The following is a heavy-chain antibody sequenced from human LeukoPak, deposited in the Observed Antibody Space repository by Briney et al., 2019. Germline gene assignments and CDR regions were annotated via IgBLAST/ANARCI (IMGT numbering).Heavy chain of an antibody. J-gene: IGHJ6*03. CDR3: AEDGVGWANYDFWSGYFFPKNYYYYMDV. CDR2: ISYDGSNK. D-gene: IGHD3-3*01. V-gene: IGHV3-30*18. CDR1: GFTFSSYG. Sequence: GGSLRLSCAASGFTFSSYGMHWVRQAPGKGLEWVAVISYDGSNKYYADSVKGRFTISRDNSKNTLYLQMNSLRAEDTAVYYCAEDGVGWANYDFWSGYFFPKNYYYYMDVWGKGTTVTVSS.